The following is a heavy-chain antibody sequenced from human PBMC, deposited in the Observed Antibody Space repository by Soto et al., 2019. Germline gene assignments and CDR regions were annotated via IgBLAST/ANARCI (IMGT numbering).Heavy chain of an antibody. J-gene: IGHJ4*02. Sequence: QVQLPESGTGLVKPSETLSLTCYVSGGSVSSGSYYWSWIRQPPGKGLEWIGYIYYSGSTNYNPSLKSRVTISVDTAKNQFALKLSSVTAADTAVYYCARGPVAFGGGIDNFEYWGQGTLVTVSS. CDR3: ARGPVAFGGGIDNFEY. CDR2: IYYSGST. CDR1: GGSVSSGSYY. D-gene: IGHD3-16*02. V-gene: IGHV4-61*01.